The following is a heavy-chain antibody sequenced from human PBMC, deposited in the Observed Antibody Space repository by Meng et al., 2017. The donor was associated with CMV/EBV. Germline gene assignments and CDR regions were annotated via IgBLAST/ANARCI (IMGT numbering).Heavy chain of an antibody. CDR1: GFTFSSYE. Sequence: GESLKISCAASGFTFSSYEMNWVRQAPGKGLEWVSYISSSGSTIYYADSVKGRFTISRDNAKNSLYLQMNSLRAEHTAVYYCARVGTIFRGYYFDYWGQGTLVTVSS. J-gene: IGHJ4*02. CDR2: ISSSGSTI. CDR3: ARVGTIFRGYYFDY. V-gene: IGHV3-48*03. D-gene: IGHD3-3*01.